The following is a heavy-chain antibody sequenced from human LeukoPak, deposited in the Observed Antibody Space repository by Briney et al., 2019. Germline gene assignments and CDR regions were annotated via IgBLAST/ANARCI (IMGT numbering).Heavy chain of an antibody. J-gene: IGHJ6*03. D-gene: IGHD6-13*01. CDR1: GGFISSYY. V-gene: IGHV4-59*01. Sequence: SETLSLTCMGSGGFISSYYWSWIRQPPGKGLEWIGYIYYSGSTNYNPSLKSRVTISVDTSKNQFSLKLSSVTAADTAVYYCARTTEAHSWRTRYYDYYMDVWGKGTTVTVSS. CDR3: ARTTEAHSWRTRYYDYYMDV. CDR2: IYYSGST.